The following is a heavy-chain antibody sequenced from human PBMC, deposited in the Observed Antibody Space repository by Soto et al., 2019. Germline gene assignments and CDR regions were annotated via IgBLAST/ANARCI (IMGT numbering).Heavy chain of an antibody. V-gene: IGHV1-18*01. Sequence: QVQLMQSGAEVKKPGASVKVYCKTSGYTFTTYGIYWVRQAPGQGPEWMGWISAYNGNTNYAQKLQGRVTMTTDTSTSTAYMELRSLRSDDTAVYYCAILISGTTQFDYWGQGTLVTVTS. CDR1: GYTFTTYG. D-gene: IGHD1-20*01. CDR3: AILISGTTQFDY. J-gene: IGHJ4*02. CDR2: ISAYNGNT.